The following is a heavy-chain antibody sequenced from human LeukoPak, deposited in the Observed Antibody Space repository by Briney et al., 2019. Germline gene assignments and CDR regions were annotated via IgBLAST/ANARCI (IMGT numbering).Heavy chain of an antibody. CDR3: ARGSRYDILTGYPGYNWFDP. J-gene: IGHJ5*02. V-gene: IGHV4-31*03. CDR1: GGSISSGGYY. Sequence: SQTLSLTCTVSGGSISSGGYYWSWIRQHPGKGLEWIGYIYYSGSTYYNPSLKSRVTISVDTSKNQFSLKLSSVTAADTAVYYCARGSRYDILTGYPGYNWFDPWGQGTLVTVSS. D-gene: IGHD3-9*01. CDR2: IYYSGST.